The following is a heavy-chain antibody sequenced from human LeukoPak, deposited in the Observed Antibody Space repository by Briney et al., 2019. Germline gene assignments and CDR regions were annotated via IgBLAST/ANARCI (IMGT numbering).Heavy chain of an antibody. V-gene: IGHV3-9*01. J-gene: IGHJ4*02. Sequence: GGSLRLSCAASGFTFDDYAMHWVRQAPGKGLEWVSGISWNSDNIGYADSVKGRFTISRGNAKNSLYLQMSSLRAGDTALYYCAKDKTGFFDWLSNFDYWGQGTLVTVSS. CDR2: ISWNSDNI. CDR1: GFTFDDYA. D-gene: IGHD3-9*01. CDR3: AKDKTGFFDWLSNFDY.